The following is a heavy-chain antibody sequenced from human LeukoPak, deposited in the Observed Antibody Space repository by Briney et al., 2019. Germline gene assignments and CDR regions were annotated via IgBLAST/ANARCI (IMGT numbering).Heavy chain of an antibody. D-gene: IGHD5-24*01. V-gene: IGHV3-7*01. CDR1: GFTFSSYW. CDR3: ARGGGDGYNLDP. CDR2: IKQDGSEK. Sequence: GGSLRLSCAASGFTFSSYWMSWVRPAPGKGLEWVANIKQDGSEKYYVDSVKGRFTISRDNAKNSLYLQMNSLRAEDTAVYYCARGGGDGYNLDPWGQGTLVTVFS. J-gene: IGHJ5*02.